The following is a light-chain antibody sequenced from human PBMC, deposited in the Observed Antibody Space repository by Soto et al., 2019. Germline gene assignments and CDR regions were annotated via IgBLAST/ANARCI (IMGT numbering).Light chain of an antibody. J-gene: IGKJ2*01. CDR1: QSVSSY. CDR2: DAS. Sequence: EIVLTQSPATLSLSPGERLTLSCRASQSVSSYLAWFQQKPGQPPRLLIYDASYRATGIPARFSGSGSGTDFTLTISSLEPEDFAIYYCQQRSTWPRYTFGQGTKLELK. CDR3: QQRSTWPRYT. V-gene: IGKV3-11*01.